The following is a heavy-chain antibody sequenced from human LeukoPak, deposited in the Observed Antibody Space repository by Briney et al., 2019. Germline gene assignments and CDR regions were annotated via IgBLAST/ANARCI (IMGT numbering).Heavy chain of an antibody. V-gene: IGHV4-38-2*02. J-gene: IGHJ4*02. Sequence: PSETLSLTCTVSGYSMSSGYYWAWIRQPPGKGLEWIGSVFYTGNMYYYTPSLKSRVTILVDKSKNQFSLKLTSVTAADTAVYYCARARGRWLQFNFWGQGTLATVSS. D-gene: IGHD5-24*01. CDR2: VFYTGNMY. CDR1: GYSMSSGYY. CDR3: ARARGRWLQFNF.